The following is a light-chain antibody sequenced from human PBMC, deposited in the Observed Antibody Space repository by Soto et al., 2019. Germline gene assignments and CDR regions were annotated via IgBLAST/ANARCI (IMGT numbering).Light chain of an antibody. V-gene: IGLV2-14*03. Sequence: QSALTQPASVSGSPGQSITISCTGTSSDVDDYNYVSWYQQHPGKAPKLMIYYVTNRPSGVSNRFSGSTSGNTASLTISGLQADDEADYYCSSYTSSSTLVVFGTGTKVTVL. CDR2: YVT. CDR3: SSYTSSSTLVV. CDR1: SSDVDDYNY. J-gene: IGLJ1*01.